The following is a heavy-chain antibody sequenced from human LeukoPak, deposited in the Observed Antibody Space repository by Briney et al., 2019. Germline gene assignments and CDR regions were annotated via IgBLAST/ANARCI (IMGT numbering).Heavy chain of an antibody. V-gene: IGHV4-59*01. Sequence: SETLSLTCTVSGGSISSYYWSWIRQPPGKGPEWIGYIYYSGSTNYNPSLKSRVTISVDSSKNQFSLKLISVTPADTAVYYCARHGSSWYGYYYGMDVWGQGTTVTVSS. CDR2: IYYSGST. CDR1: GGSISSYY. D-gene: IGHD6-13*01. CDR3: ARHGSSWYGYYYGMDV. J-gene: IGHJ6*02.